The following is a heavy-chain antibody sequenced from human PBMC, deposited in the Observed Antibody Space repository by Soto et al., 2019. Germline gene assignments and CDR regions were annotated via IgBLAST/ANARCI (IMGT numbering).Heavy chain of an antibody. CDR2: INSDGSVS. CDR1: GFTFGNYW. CDR3: ARGDCVGGTCYSMAGSFYYYMDV. D-gene: IGHD2-15*01. V-gene: IGHV3-74*01. J-gene: IGHJ6*03. Sequence: EVQLVESGGGLVQPGGSLRLSCAASGFTFGNYWMYWVRQAPGKGLVWVSRINSDGSVSSYADSVKGLLTISRDNGKNTLYLQIDSLRVEDTAVYYCARGDCVGGTCYSMAGSFYYYMDVWGKGTTVTVFS.